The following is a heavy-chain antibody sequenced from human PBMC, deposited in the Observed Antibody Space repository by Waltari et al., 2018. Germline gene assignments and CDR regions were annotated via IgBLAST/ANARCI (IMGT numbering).Heavy chain of an antibody. CDR1: GGSISSYY. Sequence: QVQLQESGPGLVKPSETLSLTCTVSGGSISSYYWSWIRQPPGKGLEWIGYIYYSGSTNYNPSLKSRVTISVDTSKNQFSLKLSSVTAADTAVYYCARGEGWLGNDYWGQGTLVTVSS. V-gene: IGHV4-59*01. D-gene: IGHD3-10*01. CDR3: ARGEGWLGNDY. CDR2: IYYSGST. J-gene: IGHJ4*02.